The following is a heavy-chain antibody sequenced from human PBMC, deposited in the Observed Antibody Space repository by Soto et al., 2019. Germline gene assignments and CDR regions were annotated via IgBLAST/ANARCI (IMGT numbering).Heavy chain of an antibody. CDR1: GFTFSSYA. Sequence: PGGSLRLSCAASGFTFSSYAMSWVRQAPGKGLEWVSAISGSGGSTCYADSVKGRFTISRDNSKNTLYLQMNSLRAEDTAVYYCARALRSGWSPFDYWGQGTLVTVSS. CDR3: ARALRSGWSPFDY. CDR2: ISGSGGST. J-gene: IGHJ4*02. V-gene: IGHV3-23*01. D-gene: IGHD6-19*01.